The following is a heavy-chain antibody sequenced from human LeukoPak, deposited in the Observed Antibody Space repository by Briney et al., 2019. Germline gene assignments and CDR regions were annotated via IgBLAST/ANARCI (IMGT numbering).Heavy chain of an antibody. CDR1: GYTFTSYY. J-gene: IGHJ4*02. D-gene: IGHD3-22*01. V-gene: IGHV1-46*01. CDR2: INPSGGST. Sequence: GASVKVSCKASGYTFTSYYMHWVRQAPGQGLEWMGIINPSGGSTSYAQKFQGRVTMTRDTSTSTVYMELSSLRSEDTAVYYCARGAPNPNYYDSSGYFDYWGQGTLVTVSS. CDR3: ARGAPNPNYYDSSGYFDY.